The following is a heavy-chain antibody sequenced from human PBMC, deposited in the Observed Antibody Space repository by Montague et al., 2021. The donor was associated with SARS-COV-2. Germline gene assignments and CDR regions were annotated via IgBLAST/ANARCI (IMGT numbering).Heavy chain of an antibody. Sequence: SLRLSCAASGFTFSTFAMSWVRQAPRKGLEWISAVSLSGGSPYYTASAXGRFTISRDNSKNTLFLQMNSLRAEDTAVYYCAKGGVVVVAATDLDYWGQGTLVT. D-gene: IGHD2-15*01. CDR1: GFTFSTFA. V-gene: IGHV3-23*01. CDR2: VSLSGGSP. J-gene: IGHJ4*02. CDR3: AKGGVVVVAATDLDY.